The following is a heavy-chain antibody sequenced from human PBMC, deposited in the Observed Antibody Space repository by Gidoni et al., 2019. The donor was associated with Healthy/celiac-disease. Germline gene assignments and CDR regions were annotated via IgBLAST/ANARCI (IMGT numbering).Heavy chain of an antibody. CDR3: ARDRIAAGWVDP. J-gene: IGHJ5*02. CDR1: GGSISSGSYY. D-gene: IGHD6-13*01. CDR2: IYTSGST. Sequence: QVQLQESGPGLVKPSQTLSLTCTVSGGSISSGSYYWSWIRQPAGKGMEWIGRIYTSGSTNYNPSLKSRVTISVDTSKNQFSRKLSSVTAADTAVYYCARDRIAAGWVDPWGQGTLVTVSS. V-gene: IGHV4-61*02.